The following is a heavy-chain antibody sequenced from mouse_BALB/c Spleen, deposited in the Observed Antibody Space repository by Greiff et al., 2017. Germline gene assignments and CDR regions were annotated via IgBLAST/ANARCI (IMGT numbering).Heavy chain of an antibody. D-gene: IGHD1-1*01. Sequence: VQLKESGPELVKPGASMKISCKASGYSFTGYTMNWVKQSHGKNLEWIGLINPYNGGTSYNQKFKGKATLTVDKSSSTAYMELLSLTSEDSAVYYCARIDYGSSYGFDYWGQGTTLTVSS. CDR1: GYSFTGYT. CDR3: ARIDYGSSYGFDY. J-gene: IGHJ2*01. V-gene: IGHV1-18*01. CDR2: INPYNGGT.